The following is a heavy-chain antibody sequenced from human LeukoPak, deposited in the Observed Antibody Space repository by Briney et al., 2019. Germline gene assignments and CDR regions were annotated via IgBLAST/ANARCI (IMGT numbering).Heavy chain of an antibody. CDR1: GYTFTGYY. D-gene: IGHD4-23*01. V-gene: IGHV1-18*04. J-gene: IGHJ4*02. Sequence: ASVKVSCKASGYTFTGYYMHWVRQAPGQGLEWMGWISAYNGNTNYAQKLQGRVTMTTDTSTSTAYMELRSLRSDDTAVYYCARDSEALTPGFDYWGQGTLVTVSS. CDR3: ARDSEALTPGFDY. CDR2: ISAYNGNT.